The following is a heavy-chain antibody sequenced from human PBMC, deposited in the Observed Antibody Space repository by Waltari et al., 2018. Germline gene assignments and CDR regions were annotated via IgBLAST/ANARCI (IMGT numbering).Heavy chain of an antibody. J-gene: IGHJ4*02. Sequence: QLQLQESGPGLVKPSETLSLTCTVSGGSISSSSYYWGWIRQPPGKGLEWIGSIYYSWRTYYNPSLKSRVTISVDTSKNQFSLKLSSVTAADTAVYYCARSRRGIAAAASFDYWGQGTLVTVSS. CDR2: IYYSWRT. CDR3: ARSRRGIAAAASFDY. D-gene: IGHD6-13*01. CDR1: GGSISSSSYY. V-gene: IGHV4-39*01.